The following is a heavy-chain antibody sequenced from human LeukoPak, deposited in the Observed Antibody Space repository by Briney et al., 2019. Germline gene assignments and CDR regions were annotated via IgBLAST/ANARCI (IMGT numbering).Heavy chain of an antibody. CDR2: IGSSGDIT. V-gene: IGHV3-23*01. J-gene: IGHJ4*02. D-gene: IGHD3-9*01. CDR3: AKVSGYYDILTGTYYFDY. Sequence: PGRSLRLSCAASGFTFDDYAMHWVRQAPGMGLEWVSSIGSSGDITYYADSVKGRFTISRDNSKNTLYLQMNSLRAEDTAVYYCAKVSGYYDILTGTYYFDYWGQGTLVTVSS. CDR1: GFTFDDYA.